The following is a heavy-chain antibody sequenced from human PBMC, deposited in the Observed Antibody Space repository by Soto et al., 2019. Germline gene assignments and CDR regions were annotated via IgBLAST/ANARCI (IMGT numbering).Heavy chain of an antibody. Sequence: GGSLRVSCAASGFIFENFGMSWVRQAPGKGLEWISSISGSGFKKYYADSVKGRFTISRDNSKSTVYLELNNLSAEDTAVYHCAKNQGVELVPLATVDWFDPWGQGSVVTVSS. CDR2: ISGSGFKK. D-gene: IGHD1-26*01. V-gene: IGHV3-23*01. J-gene: IGHJ5*02. CDR3: AKNQGVELVPLATVDWFDP. CDR1: GFIFENFG.